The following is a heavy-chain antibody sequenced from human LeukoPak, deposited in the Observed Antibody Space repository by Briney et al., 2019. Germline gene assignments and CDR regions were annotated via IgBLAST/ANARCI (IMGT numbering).Heavy chain of an antibody. CDR1: GGSFSGYY. CDR2: INHSGST. CDR3: ARERFGENDY. Sequence: PSETLSLTCAVYGGSFSGYYWSWIRQPPGKGLEWIGEINHSGSTNYNPSLKSRVTISVDTSKNQFSLKLSSVTAADTAVYYCARERFGENDYWGQGTLVTVSS. J-gene: IGHJ4*02. D-gene: IGHD3-10*01. V-gene: IGHV4-34*01.